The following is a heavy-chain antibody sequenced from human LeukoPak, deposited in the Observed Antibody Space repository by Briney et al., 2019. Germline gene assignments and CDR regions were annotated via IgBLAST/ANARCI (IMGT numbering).Heavy chain of an antibody. J-gene: IGHJ3*02. V-gene: IGHV1-69*04. CDR3: AREYYYDSSGWGAFDI. Sequence: ASVKVSCKASGGTFSSYAIRWVRQAPGQGLAWMGRIIPILGIANYAQKFQGRVTITADKSTSTAYMELSSLRYDDTAVYYCAREYYYDSSGWGAFDIWGQGTMVTVSS. D-gene: IGHD3-22*01. CDR1: GGTFSSYA. CDR2: IIPILGIA.